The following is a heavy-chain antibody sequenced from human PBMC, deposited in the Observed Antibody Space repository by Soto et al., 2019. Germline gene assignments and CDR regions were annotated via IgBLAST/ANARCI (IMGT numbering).Heavy chain of an antibody. V-gene: IGHV4-38-2*01. CDR3: ALNPPIEVAGPDF. CDR2: IYHSGST. D-gene: IGHD6-19*01. J-gene: IGHJ4*02. CDR1: GYSISSGYY. Sequence: SETLSLTCAVSGYSISSGYYWGWIRQPPGKGLEWIGSIYHSGSTYYNPSLKSRVTLSLETSKNQFSLDLNSVTATDTAVYYCALNPPIEVAGPDFWGQGTMVTVSS.